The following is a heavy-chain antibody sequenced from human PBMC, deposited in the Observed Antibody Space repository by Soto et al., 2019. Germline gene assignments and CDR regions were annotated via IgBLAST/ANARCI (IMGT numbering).Heavy chain of an antibody. D-gene: IGHD3-10*01. Sequence: PSETLSLTCTVSGDSISSSSNYYWGWIRQPPGKGLEWIGSIYFSGRAYYSPSLKSRVTISVDTSKNQFSLTLNSVTAADTAVYYCATFEIYGSGSYSEPYNFHYWGQGPLVTLS. CDR2: IYFSGRA. CDR3: ATFEIYGSGSYSEPYNFHY. V-gene: IGHV4-39*01. CDR1: GDSISSSSNYY. J-gene: IGHJ4*02.